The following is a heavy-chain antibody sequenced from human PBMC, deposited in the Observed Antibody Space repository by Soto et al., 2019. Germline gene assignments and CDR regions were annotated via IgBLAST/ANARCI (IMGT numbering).Heavy chain of an antibody. V-gene: IGHV6-1*01. CDR1: GDSVSSNSAA. D-gene: IGHD1-1*01. CDR2: TYYRSKWYN. CDR3: ARHTTVTQENHDAFDI. Sequence: SQTLSLTCAISGDSVSSNSAAWNWIRQSPSRGLEWLGRTYYRSKWYNDYAVSVKSRITINPDTSKNQFSLQLNSVTPEDTAVYYCARHTTVTQENHDAFDIWGQGTMVTVSS. J-gene: IGHJ3*02.